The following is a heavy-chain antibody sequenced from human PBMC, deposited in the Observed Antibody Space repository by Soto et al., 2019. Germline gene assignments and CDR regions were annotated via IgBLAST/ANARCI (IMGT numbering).Heavy chain of an antibody. J-gene: IGHJ4*02. CDR3: ARDRGGLGNFDY. V-gene: IGHV1-18*01. D-gene: IGHD3-10*01. CDR2: ISGHNGIT. CDR1: GYTFTSYG. Sequence: QVQLVQSGAEVKKPGASVKVSCKASGYTFTSYGISWVRQAPGQGLEWMGWISGHNGITNYAQKFQGRVTMTTDTSTSKADMELRSLRSDDTAVYYCARDRGGLGNFDYWGQGTLVTVSS.